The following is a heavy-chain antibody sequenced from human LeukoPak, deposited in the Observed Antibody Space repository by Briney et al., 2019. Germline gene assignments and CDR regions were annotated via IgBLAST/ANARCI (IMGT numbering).Heavy chain of an antibody. CDR1: GFNFRQAW. CDR3: ARDFEYYYDSSGKVIDY. Sequence: GGSLRLSCAGSGFNFRQAWMSWVRQAPGKGLEWVLSISSSSSYIYYADSVKGRFTISRDNAKNSLYLQMNSLRAEDPAVYYCARDFEYYYDSSGKVIDYWGQGTLVTVSS. D-gene: IGHD3-22*01. CDR2: ISSSSSYI. J-gene: IGHJ4*02. V-gene: IGHV3-21*01.